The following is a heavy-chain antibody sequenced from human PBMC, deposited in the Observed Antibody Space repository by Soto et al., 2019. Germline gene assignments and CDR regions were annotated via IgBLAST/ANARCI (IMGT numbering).Heavy chain of an antibody. V-gene: IGHV1-8*01. Sequence: QVQLVQSGAEVKKPGASVKVSCKASGYTFTSYDINWVRQATGQGLEWMGWMNPNSGNTGYAQKFQGRVTMTRNTSISTAYMELSSLRSEDTAVYYCARGGIAVAGTNGLFIYWGQGTLVTVSS. CDR2: MNPNSGNT. CDR3: ARGGIAVAGTNGLFIY. J-gene: IGHJ4*02. CDR1: GYTFTSYD. D-gene: IGHD6-19*01.